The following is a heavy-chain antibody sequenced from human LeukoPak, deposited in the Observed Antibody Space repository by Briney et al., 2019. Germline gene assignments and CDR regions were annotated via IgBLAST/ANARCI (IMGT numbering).Heavy chain of an antibody. CDR2: IRYDGSNK. D-gene: IGHD3-22*01. V-gene: IGHV3-30*02. Sequence: GGSLRLSCAASGFTFSSYGMHWVRQAPGKGLEWVAFIRYDGSNKYYADSVKGRFTISRDNSKNTLYLQMNSLRAEDTAVYYCAKDLAGGYYDSSGYDWCDYWGQGTLVTVSS. CDR1: GFTFSSYG. J-gene: IGHJ4*02. CDR3: AKDLAGGYYDSSGYDWCDY.